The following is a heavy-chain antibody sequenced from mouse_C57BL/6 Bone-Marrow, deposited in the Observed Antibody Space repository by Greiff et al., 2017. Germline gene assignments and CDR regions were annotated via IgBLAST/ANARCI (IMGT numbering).Heavy chain of an antibody. CDR3: VSRIYSRAMDY. Sequence: VQLQQPGAELVKPGASVKLSCKASGYTFTSYWMQWVKQRPGQGLEWIGEIDPSDSYTNYNQKFKGKATLTVDTSSSTAYMQLSSLTSEDSAVYYCVSRIYSRAMDYWGQGTSVTVSS. J-gene: IGHJ4*01. D-gene: IGHD1-1*01. CDR2: IDPSDSYT. V-gene: IGHV1-50*01. CDR1: GYTFTSYW.